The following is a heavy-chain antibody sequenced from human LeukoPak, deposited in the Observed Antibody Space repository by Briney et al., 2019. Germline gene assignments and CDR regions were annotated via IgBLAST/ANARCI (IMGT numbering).Heavy chain of an antibody. CDR1: GGSISSSSYY. CDR3: ARGYSDIVVVPAAADAFDI. J-gene: IGHJ3*02. CDR2: IYYSGST. V-gene: IGHV4-39*07. D-gene: IGHD2-2*01. Sequence: SETLSLTCTVSGGSISSSSYYWGWIRQPPGKGLEWIGSIYYSGSTYYNPSLKSRVTISVDTSKNQFSLKLSSVTAADTAVYYCARGYSDIVVVPAAADAFDIWGQGTMVTVSS.